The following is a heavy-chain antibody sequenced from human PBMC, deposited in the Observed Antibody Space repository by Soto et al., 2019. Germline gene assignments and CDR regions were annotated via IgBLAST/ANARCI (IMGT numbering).Heavy chain of an antibody. D-gene: IGHD3-16*02. CDR3: ARAPNYDYVWGSYRTLYYFDY. Sequence: SETLSLTCTVSGGSISSGDYYWSWIRQPPGKGLEWIGYIYYSGSTYYNPSLKSRVTISVDTSKNQFSLKLSSVTAADTAVYYCARAPNYDYVWGSYRTLYYFDYWGQGTLVTVSS. J-gene: IGHJ4*02. CDR1: GGSISSGDYY. CDR2: IYYSGST. V-gene: IGHV4-30-4*01.